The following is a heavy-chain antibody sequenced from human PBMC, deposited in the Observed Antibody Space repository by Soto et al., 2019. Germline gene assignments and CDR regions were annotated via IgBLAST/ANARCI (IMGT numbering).Heavy chain of an antibody. D-gene: IGHD3-10*01. CDR2: INHSGST. CDR1: GGSFSGYY. CDR3: ARGKAGTGSTMVRGVMAEGYWFDP. J-gene: IGHJ5*02. Sequence: QVQLQQWGAGLLKPSETLSLTCAVYGGSFSGYYWSWIRQPPGKGLEWIGEINHSGSTNYNPSLKSRGTISVDTSKYQFSLKLSSVTAADTAVYYCARGKAGTGSTMVRGVMAEGYWFDPWGQGTLVTVSS. V-gene: IGHV4-34*01.